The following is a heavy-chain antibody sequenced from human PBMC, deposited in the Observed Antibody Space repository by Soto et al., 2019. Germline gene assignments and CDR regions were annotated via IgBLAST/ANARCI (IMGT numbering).Heavy chain of an antibody. J-gene: IGHJ4*02. CDR2: IYYSGST. Sequence: ETLSLTCTVSGGSVSSYYWSWIRQPPGKGLEWIGYIYYSGSTKYNPSLKSRVTMSVDTSNNQFSLKLSSVTAADTAVYYCARDGAEGIDYWGQGTLVTVSS. CDR1: GGSVSSYY. D-gene: IGHD1-26*01. V-gene: IGHV4-59*02. CDR3: ARDGAEGIDY.